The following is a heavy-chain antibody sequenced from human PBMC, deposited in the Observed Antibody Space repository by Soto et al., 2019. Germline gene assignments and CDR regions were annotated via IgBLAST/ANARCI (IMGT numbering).Heavy chain of an antibody. CDR3: VKDRWVDY. J-gene: IGHJ4*02. CDR1: GFIFSDYA. V-gene: IGHV3-64D*06. D-gene: IGHD1-26*01. CDR2: VSSSGSAT. Sequence: PGGSLRLSCSVSGFIFSDYATHWVRQAPGKGLQYVSSVSSSGSATYYADSVKGRFAISRDNSKNTLYLQMSSLRPEDTAVYYCVKDRWVDYWGQGTLVTVSS.